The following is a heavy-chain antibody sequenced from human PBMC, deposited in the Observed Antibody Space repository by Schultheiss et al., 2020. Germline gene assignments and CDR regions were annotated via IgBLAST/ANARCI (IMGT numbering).Heavy chain of an antibody. CDR3: ASTYCGGNCYSEYFHY. CDR1: GYSFTSYW. V-gene: IGHV5-10-1*01. Sequence: GESLKISCKGSGYSFTSYWISWVRQMPGKGLEWMGRIDPSDSYTNYSPSFQGHVTISADKSISTAYLQWSSLKASDTAMYYCASTYCGGNCYSEYFHYWGQGALVTVSS. J-gene: IGHJ1*01. D-gene: IGHD2-21*02. CDR2: IDPSDSYT.